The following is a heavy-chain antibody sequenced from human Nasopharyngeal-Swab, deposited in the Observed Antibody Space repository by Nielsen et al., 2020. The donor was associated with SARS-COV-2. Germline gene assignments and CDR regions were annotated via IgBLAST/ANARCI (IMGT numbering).Heavy chain of an antibody. CDR3: ARDAQYQLLGESCDY. CDR1: GYTFTSYG. V-gene: IGHV1-18*01. D-gene: IGHD2-2*01. CDR2: ISAYNGNT. J-gene: IGHJ4*02. Sequence: ASVKVSCKASGYTFTSYGISWVRQAPGRGLEWMGWISAYNGNTNYAQKLQGRVTMTTDTSTSTAYMELRSLRSDDTAVYYCARDAQYQLLGESCDYWGQGTLVTVSS.